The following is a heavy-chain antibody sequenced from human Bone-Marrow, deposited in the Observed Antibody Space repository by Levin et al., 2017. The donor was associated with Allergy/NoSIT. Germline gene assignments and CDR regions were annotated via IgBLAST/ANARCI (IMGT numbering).Heavy chain of an antibody. CDR2: INPNSGDA. CDR1: GYAFSTSD. V-gene: IGHV1-8*01. Sequence: ASVKVSCKASGYAFSTSDINWVRQATGQGLEWMGRINPNSGDARYAQKFQDRVTISRETSTSTVYMELSRLTSEDTAVYYCAREGLLMAVPTSGYYYYGMDVWGQGTTVTVS. D-gene: IGHD2-8*01. J-gene: IGHJ6*02. CDR3: AREGLLMAVPTSGYYYYGMDV.